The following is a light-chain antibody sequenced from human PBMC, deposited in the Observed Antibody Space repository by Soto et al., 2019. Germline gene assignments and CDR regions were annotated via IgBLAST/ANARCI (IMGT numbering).Light chain of an antibody. CDR1: QSVSSN. CDR2: GAS. V-gene: IGKV3-15*01. J-gene: IGKJ1*01. CDR3: QHYNNWPRT. Sequence: EIVMTHSPATLSVSPGERVTLSCRASQSVSSNLAWYQQEPGQAPRLLIYGASTRATGIPARFSGSGSGTEFTLTISSLQSEDFAVYYCQHYNNWPRTFGQGTKVEIK.